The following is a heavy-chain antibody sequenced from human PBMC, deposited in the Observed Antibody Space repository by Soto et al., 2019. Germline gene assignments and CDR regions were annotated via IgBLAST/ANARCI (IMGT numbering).Heavy chain of an antibody. V-gene: IGHV5-51*01. D-gene: IGHD1-20*01. CDR2: IHPGDSDT. CDR3: AALTGVSFH. J-gene: IGHJ4*02. Sequence: GESLKISCKASVYSFLSYWIGWVRQMPGKGLEWMAIIHPGDSDTRYIASFQGQVTVSADKSTNTAYLQWSRLKASDTAMYYCAALTGVSFHWGQGTLVTVSS. CDR1: VYSFLSYW.